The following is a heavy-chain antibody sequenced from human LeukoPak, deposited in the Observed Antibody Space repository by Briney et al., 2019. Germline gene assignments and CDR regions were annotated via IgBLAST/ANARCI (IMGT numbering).Heavy chain of an antibody. CDR1: GFTFSSYW. D-gene: IGHD2-2*02. Sequence: PGRSLRLSCAASGFTFSSYWMHWVRQAPGKGLVWVSRINTDGSSTSYADSVKGRFTISRDNAKNTLYLQMNSLRAEDTAVYYCARVWKYCSSTSCYTGLDYWGQGTLVTVSS. CDR2: INTDGSST. CDR3: ARVWKYCSSTSCYTGLDY. J-gene: IGHJ4*02. V-gene: IGHV3-74*01.